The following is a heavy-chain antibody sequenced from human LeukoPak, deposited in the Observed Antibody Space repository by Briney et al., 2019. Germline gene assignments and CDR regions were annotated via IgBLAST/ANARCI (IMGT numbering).Heavy chain of an antibody. CDR2: IKQDGSEQ. CDR3: ARVYYYDTSGYYPDLFDF. CDR1: GFTFSAFW. J-gene: IGHJ4*02. D-gene: IGHD3-22*01. Sequence: RGSLRLSCAASGFTFSAFWMSWVRQAPGKGLEWVANIKQDGSEQYYVDSVKGRFTISRDNARNSLYLQMNSLRAEDTAVYYCARVYYYDTSGYYPDLFDFWGQGTLVTVSS. V-gene: IGHV3-7*01.